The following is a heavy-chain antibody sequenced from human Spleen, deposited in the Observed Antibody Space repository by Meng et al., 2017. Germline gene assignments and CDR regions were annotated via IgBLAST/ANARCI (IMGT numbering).Heavy chain of an antibody. V-gene: IGHV1-2*06. CDR1: GYNFPDYW. J-gene: IGHJ1*01. CDR3: ARARYFYESSGHSEYFQH. Sequence: ASVKVSCKPSGYNFPDYWLHWVRRAPGQGLEWMGRIDPKSGDTHYAQRFQGRVTMTGDTSISTAYMELSGLRSDDTAMYYCARARYFYESSGHSEYFQHWGQGTLVTVSS. CDR2: IDPKSGDT. D-gene: IGHD3-22*01.